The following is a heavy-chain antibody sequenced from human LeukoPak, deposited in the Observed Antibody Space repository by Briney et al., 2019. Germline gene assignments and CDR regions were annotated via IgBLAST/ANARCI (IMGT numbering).Heavy chain of an antibody. D-gene: IGHD2-15*01. Sequence: PGGSLRLSCAASGFTVSRFGIHWGRHAPGKGLEWVAVISCDGNHQYYADSAKGRFSISRDNSKNTLYLQMNSPRTEDTAVYYCASLLLYWSGSTCFSDYWGQGTLVTVSS. J-gene: IGHJ4*02. CDR1: GFTVSRFG. CDR3: ASLLLYWSGSTCFSDY. V-gene: IGHV3-30*03. CDR2: ISCDGNHQ.